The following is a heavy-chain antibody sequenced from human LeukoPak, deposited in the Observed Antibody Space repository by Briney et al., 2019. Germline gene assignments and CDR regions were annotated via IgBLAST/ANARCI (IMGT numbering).Heavy chain of an antibody. Sequence: SETLSLTCSVSGGSISSTYYYWGWIRQPPGKGLEWIGSIYFSGNTYYNPSLKSRVTISVDTSENHFSLRLSSVTAADTAVYYCARAPRSGSDFDYWGQGTLVTVSS. CDR2: IYFSGNT. J-gene: IGHJ4*02. D-gene: IGHD6-19*01. CDR3: ARAPRSGSDFDY. V-gene: IGHV4-39*07. CDR1: GGSISSTYYY.